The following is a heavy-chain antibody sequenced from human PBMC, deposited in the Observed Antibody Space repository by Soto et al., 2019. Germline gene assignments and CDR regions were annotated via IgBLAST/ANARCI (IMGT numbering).Heavy chain of an antibody. Sequence: GGSLRLSCAASGFTFSSYGMHWVRQAPGKGLEWVAVISYDGSNKYYADSVKGRFTISRDNSKNTLYLQMNSLRAEDTAVYYCAKEPMAIVLMYWFDPWGQGTLVTVSS. D-gene: IGHD2-8*01. V-gene: IGHV3-30*18. CDR1: GFTFSSYG. CDR2: ISYDGSNK. J-gene: IGHJ5*02. CDR3: AKEPMAIVLMYWFDP.